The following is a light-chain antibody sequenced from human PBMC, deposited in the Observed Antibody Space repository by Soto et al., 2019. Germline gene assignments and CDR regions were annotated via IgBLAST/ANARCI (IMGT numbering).Light chain of an antibody. CDR1: QSISSY. CDR3: QQSYSTPRGT. J-gene: IGKJ1*01. Sequence: IQLTQTPSSLSDRAGDRVTMTRRASQSISSYLNWYQQKPGKAPKLLIYAASSLQSGVPSRFSGSGSGTDFTLTISSLQPEDFATYYCQQSYSTPRGTFGQGTRWIS. CDR2: AAS. V-gene: IGKV1-39*01.